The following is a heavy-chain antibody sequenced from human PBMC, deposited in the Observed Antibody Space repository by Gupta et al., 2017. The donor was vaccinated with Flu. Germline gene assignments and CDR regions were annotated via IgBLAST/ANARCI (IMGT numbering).Heavy chain of an antibody. V-gene: IGHV3-30*18. D-gene: IGHD3-10*01. CDR1: SSYG. Sequence: SSYGMHGVRQAPGKGLEWVAVISYDGSNKYYADAGKGRFTISRDISKNTLYLHMNSLSAEETAVYYCSKVSEAGRWFQADSWGQGTLVHVSS. J-gene: IGHJ4*02. CDR3: SKVSEAGRWFQADS. CDR2: ISYDGSNK.